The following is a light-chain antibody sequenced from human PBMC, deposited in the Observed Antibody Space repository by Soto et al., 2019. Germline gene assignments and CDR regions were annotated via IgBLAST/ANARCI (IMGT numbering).Light chain of an antibody. CDR2: AGS. CDR3: QQYKTYSRT. CDR1: QNINTW. J-gene: IGKJ1*01. V-gene: IGKV1-5*03. Sequence: DIQMTQSPSTLSASVGDRITITCRARQNINTWLAWYQQIPGKAPKLLIYAGSTLQRGVPSRFSGSGSGTEFTLTISSLQPDDFATFYCQQYKTYSRTFGQGTTVEVK.